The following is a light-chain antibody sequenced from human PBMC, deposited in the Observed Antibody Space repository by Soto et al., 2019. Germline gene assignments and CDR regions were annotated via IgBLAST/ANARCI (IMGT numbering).Light chain of an antibody. Sequence: EIVLTQSPCTLSLSPGERATLSCRASQSVSSSYLAWYQQKPGQAPRLLIYGASSRATGIPDRFSGSGSGTDLTLTISRLEPEDFAVYYCQQYGSSRTFGQGTKVDIK. CDR3: QQYGSSRT. J-gene: IGKJ1*01. V-gene: IGKV3-20*01. CDR2: GAS. CDR1: QSVSSSY.